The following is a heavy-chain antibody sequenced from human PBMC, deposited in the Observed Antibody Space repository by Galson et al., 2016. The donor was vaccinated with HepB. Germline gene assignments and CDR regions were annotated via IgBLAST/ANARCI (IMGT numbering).Heavy chain of an antibody. CDR1: GFTFSIHD. J-gene: IGHJ6*04. CDR2: IETAGDT. CDR3: ARGNSLLTMPWNYGLDV. Sequence: SLRLSCAASGFTFSIHDMHSVRQAPGKGLEWVSAIETAGDTYYPDSVTARFTISRENAKNSLYLQMNSLRTGDTAVYYCARGNSLLTMPWNYGLDVWGKGTTVSVSS. D-gene: IGHD4/OR15-4a*01. V-gene: IGHV3-13*01.